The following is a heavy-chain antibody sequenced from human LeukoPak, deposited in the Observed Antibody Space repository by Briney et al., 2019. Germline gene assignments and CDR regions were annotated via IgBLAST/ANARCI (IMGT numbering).Heavy chain of an antibody. CDR2: ISGSGDST. CDR3: AKTRPLDSSSWSHGDY. D-gene: IGHD6-13*01. Sequence: GGSLRLSCAASGFTFSSYAMSWVRQAPGKGLEWVSVISGSGDSTYYGDSVKGRFTISRDNSKNTLNLQMNSLRAEDTAVYYCAKTRPLDSSSWSHGDYWGQGTLVTVSS. V-gene: IGHV3-23*01. CDR1: GFTFSSYA. J-gene: IGHJ4*02.